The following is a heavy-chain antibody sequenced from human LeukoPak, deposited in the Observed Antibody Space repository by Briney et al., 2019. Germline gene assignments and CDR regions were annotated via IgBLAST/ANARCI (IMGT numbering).Heavy chain of an antibody. CDR1: GYTFTSYY. D-gene: IGHD2-2*01. CDR3: ARGYCSSTSCLDFDY. Sequence: ASVKVSCKASGYTFTSYYMHWVRQAPGQGLEWMGIINPSGGSTSYAQKFQGRVTTTRDTSTSTVYMELSSLRSEDTAVYYCARGYCSSTSCLDFDYWGQGTLVTVSS. J-gene: IGHJ4*02. V-gene: IGHV1-46*01. CDR2: INPSGGST.